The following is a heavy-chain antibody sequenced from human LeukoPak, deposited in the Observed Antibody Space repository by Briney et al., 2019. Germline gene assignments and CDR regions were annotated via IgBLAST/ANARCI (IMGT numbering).Heavy chain of an antibody. V-gene: IGHV1-2*02. CDR3: ARDLLSYGGVY. J-gene: IGHJ4*02. CDR1: GYTFTGYY. Sequence: ASVKVSCKASGYTFTGYYMHWVRQAPGQGLEWMGWINPNSGGTNYAQKFQGRVTMTRDTSISTAYMELSSLRSEDTAVYYCARDLLSYGGVYWGQGTLVTVSS. CDR2: INPNSGGT. D-gene: IGHD5-18*01.